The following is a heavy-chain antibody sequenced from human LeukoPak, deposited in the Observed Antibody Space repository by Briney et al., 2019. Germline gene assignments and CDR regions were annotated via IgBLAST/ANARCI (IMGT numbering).Heavy chain of an antibody. CDR3: AREASDY. CDR1: GYTFISYQ. CDR2: INPTGGST. Sequence: ASVKVSCKASGYTFISYQMHWVRQAPGQGLEWMGIINPTGGSTSHAQKFQGRVTMTRDTSTSTVYMELSSLRSEDTAVYYCAREASDYWGQGTLVTVSS. V-gene: IGHV1-46*01. J-gene: IGHJ4*02.